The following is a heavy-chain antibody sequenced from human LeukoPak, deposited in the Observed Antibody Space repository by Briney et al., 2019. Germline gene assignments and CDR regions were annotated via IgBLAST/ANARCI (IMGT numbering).Heavy chain of an antibody. CDR3: ARLYILTGYYFWDY. CDR1: GGSIRSSNW. CDR2: IYHSGST. J-gene: IGHJ4*02. D-gene: IGHD3-9*01. V-gene: IGHV4-4*02. Sequence: PSETLSLTCAVSGGSIRSSNWWSWVRQPPEKGLEWIGEIYHSGSTNYNPSLKSRVTISVDKSKNQFSLKLSSVTAADTAVYYCARLYILTGYYFWDYWGQGTLVTVSS.